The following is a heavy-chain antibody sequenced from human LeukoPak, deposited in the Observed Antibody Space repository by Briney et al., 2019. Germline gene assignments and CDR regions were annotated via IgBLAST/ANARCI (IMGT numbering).Heavy chain of an antibody. J-gene: IGHJ6*02. CDR3: ARNNGMDV. Sequence: GGSLRLSCAASGFTFSSYSMNWIRQAPGKGLEWVSSISSSTSYIYYADSVKGRFTISKDNAKNSLYLQMNSLRAEDTALYHCARNNGMDVWGQGTTVIVSS. V-gene: IGHV3-21*04. CDR1: GFTFSSYS. CDR2: ISSSTSYI.